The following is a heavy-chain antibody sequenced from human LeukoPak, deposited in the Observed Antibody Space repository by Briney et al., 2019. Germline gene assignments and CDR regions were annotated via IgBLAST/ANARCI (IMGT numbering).Heavy chain of an antibody. CDR1: GGSLSTYH. V-gene: IGHV4-4*07. CDR3: ARLQSGLGYFDS. CDR2: IYPSGIT. Sequence: PSETLSLTCTVSGGSLSTYHWIWIRQPAGKGLEWIGRIYPSGITNYNPSLKSRVTMSVDTSKNQFSLRLTSVTAADTAVYYCARLQSGLGYFDSWARESWSPSPQ. J-gene: IGHJ4*02.